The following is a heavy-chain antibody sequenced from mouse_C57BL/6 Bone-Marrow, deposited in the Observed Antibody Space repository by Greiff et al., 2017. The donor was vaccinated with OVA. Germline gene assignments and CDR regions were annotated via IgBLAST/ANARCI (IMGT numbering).Heavy chain of an antibody. J-gene: IGHJ1*03. CDR1: GFTFSDYY. CDR3: ATPGDYFDV. CDR2: ISNGGGST. D-gene: IGHD4-1*01. Sequence: EVKLEESGGGLVQPGGSLKLSCAASGFTFSDYYMYWVRQTPEKRLEWVAYISNGGGSTYYPDTVKGRFTISRDNAKNTLYLQMSRLKSEDTAMYYCATPGDYFDVWGTGTTVTVSS. V-gene: IGHV5-12*01.